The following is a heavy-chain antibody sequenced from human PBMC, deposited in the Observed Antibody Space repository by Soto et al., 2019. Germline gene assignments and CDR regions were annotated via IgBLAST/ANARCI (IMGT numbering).Heavy chain of an antibody. J-gene: IGHJ4*02. D-gene: IGHD3-10*01. V-gene: IGHV4-59*01. CDR3: ATEKSGSPGDS. CDR2: IYHNGNT. Sequence: SETLSLTCTASGASISSYYWSWIRQPPGEGLEWTAYIYHNGNTNYNPSLMNRVTISLDTSRNQFSLSLSSVTAADTAVYYCATEKSGSPGDSWGQGVLVTVSS. CDR1: GASISSYY.